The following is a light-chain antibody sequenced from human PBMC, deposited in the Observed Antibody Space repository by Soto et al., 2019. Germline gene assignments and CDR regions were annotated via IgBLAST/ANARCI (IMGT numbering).Light chain of an antibody. J-gene: IGKJ1*01. CDR3: HQRQSWPRT. CDR2: GAS. Sequence: EIVLTQSPGTLSLSPGERATLSCRASQGVSSTYLAWYQQRLGQAPRLLIFGASSRATGIPDRFSGSGSGTDFTLTISDVQPEDFAIYYCHQRQSWPRTLGQGTKVDIK. V-gene: IGKV3-20*01. CDR1: QGVSSTY.